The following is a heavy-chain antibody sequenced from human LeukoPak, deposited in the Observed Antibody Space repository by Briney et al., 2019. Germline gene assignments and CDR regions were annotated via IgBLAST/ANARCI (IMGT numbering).Heavy chain of an antibody. CDR3: ARDSTTMVRGVTGYYYGMDV. CDR1: GGSISSYY. V-gene: IGHV4-59*01. Sequence: PSETLSLTCAVSGGSISSYYWSWIRQPPGKGLEWIGYIYYSGSTNYNPSLKSRVTISVDTSKNQFSLKLSSVTAADTAVYYCARDSTTMVRGVTGYYYGMDVWGQGTTVTVSS. J-gene: IGHJ6*02. D-gene: IGHD3-10*01. CDR2: IYYSGST.